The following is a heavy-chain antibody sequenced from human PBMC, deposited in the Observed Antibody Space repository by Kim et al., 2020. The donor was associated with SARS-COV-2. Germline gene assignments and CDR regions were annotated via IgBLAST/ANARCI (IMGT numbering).Heavy chain of an antibody. D-gene: IGHD3-9*01. CDR3: ARGLRYFDWLSFSGLDY. V-gene: IGHV4-31*02. J-gene: IGHJ4*02. Sequence: LKSRVTISVDTSKNQSSLKLSSVPAADTAVYYCARGLRYFDWLSFSGLDYWGQGTLVTVSS.